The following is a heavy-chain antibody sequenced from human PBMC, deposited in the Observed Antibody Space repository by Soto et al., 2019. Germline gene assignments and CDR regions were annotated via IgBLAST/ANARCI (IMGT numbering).Heavy chain of an antibody. V-gene: IGHV2-5*02. CDR3: SRSKLYQDY. Sequence: SGPTLVNPTQTLTLTCTFSGFSLSTNGVGVGWIRQPPGRALEWLALIYWDDDKRYSPSLKSRLTITKDTSKNRVVLTMTNMDPVDTATYYCSRSKLYQDYWGQGTLVTVSS. CDR2: IYWDDDK. J-gene: IGHJ4*02. CDR1: GFSLSTNGVG. D-gene: IGHD3-10*01.